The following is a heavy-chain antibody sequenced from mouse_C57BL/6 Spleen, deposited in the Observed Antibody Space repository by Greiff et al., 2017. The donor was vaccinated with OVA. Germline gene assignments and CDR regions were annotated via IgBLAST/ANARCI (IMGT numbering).Heavy chain of an antibody. J-gene: IGHJ2*01. CDR3: VRGIGYYYGSDY. CDR2: IRSKSNNYAT. Sequence: EVHLVESGGGLVQPKGSLKLSCAASGFSFNTYAMNWVRQAPGKGLEWVARIRSKSNNYATYYADSVKDRFTISRDDSESMLYLQMNNLKTEDTAMYYCVRGIGYYYGSDYWGQGTTLTVSS. CDR1: GFSFNTYA. D-gene: IGHD1-1*01. V-gene: IGHV10-1*01.